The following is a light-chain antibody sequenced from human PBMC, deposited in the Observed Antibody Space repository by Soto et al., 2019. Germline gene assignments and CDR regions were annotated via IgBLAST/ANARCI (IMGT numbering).Light chain of an antibody. V-gene: IGKV3-15*01. CDR1: QSVISN. J-gene: IGKJ5*01. Sequence: THSPPTLSLSPRARCTLSCRASQSVISNLAWYQQKPGQAHRLLIYGASARATGIPARFSGSGSGTEFNLTISSLQSEDFAVYYCQQYNYWAPITFGPGTRLEI. CDR2: GAS. CDR3: QQYNYWAPIT.